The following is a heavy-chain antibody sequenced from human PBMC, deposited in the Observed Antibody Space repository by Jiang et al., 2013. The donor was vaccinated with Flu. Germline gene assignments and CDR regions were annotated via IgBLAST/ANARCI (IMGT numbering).Heavy chain of an antibody. J-gene: IGHJ6*02. V-gene: IGHV1-8*01. D-gene: IGHD3-10*01. Sequence: SGAEVKKPGASVKVSCKASGYTFTSYDINWVRQAAGQGLEWMGWMNPNSGNTGYAQKFQGRVTMTRNTSISTAYMELSSLRSEDTAVYYCARAHTYYYGSGEYGMDVWGQGTTVTVSS. CDR1: GYTFTSYD. CDR2: MNPNSGNT. CDR3: ARAHTYYYGSGEYGMDV.